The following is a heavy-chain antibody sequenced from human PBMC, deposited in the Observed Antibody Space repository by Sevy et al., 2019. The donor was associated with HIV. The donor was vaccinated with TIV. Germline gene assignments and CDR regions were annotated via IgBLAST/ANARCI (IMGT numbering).Heavy chain of an antibody. CDR2: ISADSGNS. CDR3: ARDLGGYGGNSIDY. CDR1: GYPFSSYG. Sequence: ASVKVSCKASGYPFSSYGISWVRQAPGQGLEWMGWISADSGNSNYAQNLQGRVTMTTDTSTSTAYMELRSLRFEDTAVYSCARDLGGYGGNSIDYWGQGTLVTVSS. V-gene: IGHV1-18*01. J-gene: IGHJ4*02. D-gene: IGHD2-21*02.